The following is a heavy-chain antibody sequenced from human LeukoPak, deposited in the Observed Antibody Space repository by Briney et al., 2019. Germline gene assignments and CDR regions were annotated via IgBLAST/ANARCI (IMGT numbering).Heavy chain of an antibody. Sequence: GGSLRLSCAASGFTFSSYWMYWVRQAPGKGLGWVSRINSDGCSTSYADSVKGRFTISRDNAKNTLYLQMNSLRAEDTAVYYWARGPTPDYWGQGTLVTVSS. V-gene: IGHV3-74*01. CDR1: GFTFSSYW. J-gene: IGHJ4*02. CDR3: ARGPTPDY. D-gene: IGHD4-17*01. CDR2: INSDGCST.